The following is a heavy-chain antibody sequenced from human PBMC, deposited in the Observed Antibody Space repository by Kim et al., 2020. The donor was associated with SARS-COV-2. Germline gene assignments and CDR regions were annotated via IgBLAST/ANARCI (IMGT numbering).Heavy chain of an antibody. CDR3: ARDYYDSSGYYWRLVDY. V-gene: IGHV1-18*01. Sequence: ASVKVPCKASGYTFTSYGISWVRQAPGQGLEWMGWISAYNGNTNYAQKLQGRVTMTTDTSTSTAYMELRSLRSDDTAVYYCARDYYDSSGYYWRLVDYWGQGTLVTVSS. CDR2: ISAYNGNT. D-gene: IGHD3-22*01. J-gene: IGHJ4*02. CDR1: GYTFTSYG.